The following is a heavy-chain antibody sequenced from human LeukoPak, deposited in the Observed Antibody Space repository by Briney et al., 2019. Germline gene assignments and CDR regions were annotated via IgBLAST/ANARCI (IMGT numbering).Heavy chain of an antibody. CDR2: INPNTGGT. J-gene: IGHJ4*02. Sequence: ASVKVSCKASGYTFTGYYIHWVRQAPGQGPEWMGYINPNTGGTKYAQIFQDRVTMTRDTSTSTAYMELSRLRSDDTAVYYCARGRDGNTVDFDYWGQGTLVTASS. V-gene: IGHV1-2*02. CDR1: GYTFTGYY. D-gene: IGHD5-24*01. CDR3: ARGRDGNTVDFDY.